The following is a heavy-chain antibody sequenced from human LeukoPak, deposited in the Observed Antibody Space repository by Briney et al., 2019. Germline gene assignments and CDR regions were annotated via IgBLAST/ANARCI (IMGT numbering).Heavy chain of an antibody. CDR3: AKQLGYCSDGSCYFPY. CDR2: ISYDGSNK. CDR1: GFTFSSYA. Sequence: GGSLKLSCAASGFTFSSYAMHWVRQAPGKGLEWVAVISYDGSNKYYADSVKGRFTISRDNSKNTLYLQMNSLRAEDTAVYYCAKQLGYCSDGSCYFPYWGQGTLVTVSS. V-gene: IGHV3-30-3*02. J-gene: IGHJ4*02. D-gene: IGHD2-15*01.